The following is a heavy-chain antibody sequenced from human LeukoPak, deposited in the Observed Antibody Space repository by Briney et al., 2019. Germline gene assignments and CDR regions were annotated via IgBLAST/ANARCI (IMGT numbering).Heavy chain of an antibody. CDR1: GYTFTSYD. CDR2: IIPILGIA. D-gene: IGHD2-21*02. V-gene: IGHV1-69*04. J-gene: IGHJ3*02. CDR3: ARSYCGGDCLLSLDASDI. Sequence: SVKVSCKASGYTFTSYDINWVRQAPGQGLEWMGRIIPILGIANYAQKFQGRVTITADKSTSTAYMELSSLRSEDTAVYYCARSYCGGDCLLSLDASDIWGQGTMVTVSS.